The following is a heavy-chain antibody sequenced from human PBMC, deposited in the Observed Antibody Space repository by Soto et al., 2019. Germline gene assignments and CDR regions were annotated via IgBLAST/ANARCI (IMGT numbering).Heavy chain of an antibody. CDR3: ANGRATYGLLTHDY. D-gene: IGHD3-10*01. V-gene: IGHV3-23*01. CDR1: GFSFRNYA. J-gene: IGHJ4*02. Sequence: EVHLLESGGGLVQPGGSLRLSCAASGFSFRNYAMSWVRQAPGKGLEWISTLTGSSSNIYYADSVKGRFAISRDNSRNTLYLQMNSLTAEDTAVYYCANGRATYGLLTHDYWGQGTLVTVS. CDR2: LTGSSSNI.